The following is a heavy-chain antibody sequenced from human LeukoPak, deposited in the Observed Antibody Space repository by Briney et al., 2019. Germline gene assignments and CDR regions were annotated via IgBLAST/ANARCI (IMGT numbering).Heavy chain of an antibody. CDR2: FDPEDGET. J-gene: IGHJ4*02. Sequence: GASVKVSCKVSGYTLTELSMHWVRQAPGKGLEWMGGFDPEDGETIYAQKFQGRVTMTEDTSTDTAYMELRSLRSDDTAVYYCARSGGLDSSGYYSSWGQGTLVTVSS. D-gene: IGHD3-22*01. CDR3: ARSGGLDSSGYYSS. CDR1: GYTLTELS. V-gene: IGHV1-24*01.